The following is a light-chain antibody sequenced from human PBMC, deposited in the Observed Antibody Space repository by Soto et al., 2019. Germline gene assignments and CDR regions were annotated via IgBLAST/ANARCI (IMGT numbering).Light chain of an antibody. Sequence: EVVMTQSPVTLSVSPFERVTLSFRASQSVSSNLAWYQQKPGQAPSLLIYGAFTRATGIPARFSGTGSGTEFTLTISSLQSEDFALYYCQQYNDWPLTFGQGTKVDIK. J-gene: IGKJ1*01. V-gene: IGKV3-15*01. CDR2: GAF. CDR1: QSVSSN. CDR3: QQYNDWPLT.